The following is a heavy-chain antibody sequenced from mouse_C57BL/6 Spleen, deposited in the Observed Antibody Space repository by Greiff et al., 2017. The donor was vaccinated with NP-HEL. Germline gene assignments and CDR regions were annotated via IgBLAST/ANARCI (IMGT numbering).Heavy chain of an antibody. CDR2: IDPEDGET. V-gene: IGHV14-2*01. CDR3: ASSLYYYGSSSYAMDY. Sequence: VQLQQSGAELVKPGASVKLSCTASGFNIKDYYMHWVKQRTEQGLEWIGRIDPEDGETKYAPKFRGKATITADTSSNTAYLQLSSLTSEDTAVYYCASSLYYYGSSSYAMDYWGQGTSVTVSS. D-gene: IGHD1-1*01. CDR1: GFNIKDYY. J-gene: IGHJ4*01.